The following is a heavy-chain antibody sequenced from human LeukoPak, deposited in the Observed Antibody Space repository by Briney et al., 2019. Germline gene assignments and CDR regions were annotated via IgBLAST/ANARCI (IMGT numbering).Heavy chain of an antibody. CDR2: IYWDGSST. CDR3: ARVARGDYYYYYMDV. Sequence: PGGSLRLSCAASGFTFDDYTMHWVRQPPGKGLEWVSLIYWDGSSTYYADSVKGRFTISRDNAKNTLYLQMNSLRAEDTALYYCARVARGDYYYYYMDVWGKGTTVTVSS. CDR1: GFTFDDYT. V-gene: IGHV3-43*01. J-gene: IGHJ6*03. D-gene: IGHD3-10*01.